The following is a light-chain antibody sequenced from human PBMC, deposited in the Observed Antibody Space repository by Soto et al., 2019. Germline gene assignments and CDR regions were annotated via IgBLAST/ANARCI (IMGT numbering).Light chain of an antibody. CDR2: DVN. Sequence: QSVLTQPRSVSGSPGQSVTISCTGPSSDVGTFNYVSWYQQHPGKAPKLMIYDVNKRPSGVPDRFSGSKSDNTASLTISGLQAEDEADYYCCSYAGSYSLVFGGGTKLTVL. J-gene: IGLJ2*01. CDR1: SSDVGTFNY. V-gene: IGLV2-11*01. CDR3: CSYAGSYSLV.